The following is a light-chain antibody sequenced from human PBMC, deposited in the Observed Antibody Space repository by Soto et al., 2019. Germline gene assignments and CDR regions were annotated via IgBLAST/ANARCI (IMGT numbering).Light chain of an antibody. CDR2: EVT. V-gene: IGLV2-14*01. J-gene: IGLJ1*01. CDR1: SSDIGDYNY. Sequence: QSALTQPASVSGSPGQSITISCTGTSSDIGDYNYVSWYQQHPGKAPKLMIYEVTNRPSGVSNRFSGSKSGNTASLTISGLQGEDEADYYCSSYTSSNTLYVFGTGTKVTVL. CDR3: SSYTSSNTLYV.